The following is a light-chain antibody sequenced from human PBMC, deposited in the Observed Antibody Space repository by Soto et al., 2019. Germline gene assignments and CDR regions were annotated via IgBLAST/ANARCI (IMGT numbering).Light chain of an antibody. V-gene: IGKV1D-16*01. Sequence: DVQMTQSPSSLSASVGDRVTITCRASQDIKDWLAWYQQKPAKAPKSLISAASNLQPGVPSRFSGRGSGTEFTLTITSLQPEDSATYYCQQYHLYPLTFGGGTKVEIK. CDR3: QQYHLYPLT. CDR2: AAS. CDR1: QDIKDW. J-gene: IGKJ4*01.